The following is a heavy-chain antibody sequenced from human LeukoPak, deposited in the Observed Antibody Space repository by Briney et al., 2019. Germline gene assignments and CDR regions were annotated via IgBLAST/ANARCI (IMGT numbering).Heavy chain of an antibody. CDR2: IYHSGSI. J-gene: IGHJ4*02. V-gene: IGHV4-59*01. Sequence: SETLSLTCTVSDDSISTYYWNWIRQPPGKGLEWIGYIYHSGSIKYKPSLKSRVTISVDTSKNQFSLKLTSMTAADTAVYYCARGQGDFWSGAPLIDYWGQGTLVTVSS. CDR1: DDSISTYY. CDR3: ARGQGDFWSGAPLIDY. D-gene: IGHD3-3*01.